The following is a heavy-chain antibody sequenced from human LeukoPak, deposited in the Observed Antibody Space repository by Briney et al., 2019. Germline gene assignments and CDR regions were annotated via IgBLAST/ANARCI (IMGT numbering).Heavy chain of an antibody. CDR1: GFTFSRYW. Sequence: PGGSLRLSCAASGFTFSRYWMSWVRQAPGKGLGWGANIKQDGSEKNYVDSVKGRFTISRDNAKNSLYLQMNSLRAEDTAVYYCARADGIAVARDYYYMDVWGKGTTVTVSS. V-gene: IGHV3-7*01. CDR3: ARADGIAVARDYYYMDV. D-gene: IGHD6-19*01. J-gene: IGHJ6*03. CDR2: IKQDGSEK.